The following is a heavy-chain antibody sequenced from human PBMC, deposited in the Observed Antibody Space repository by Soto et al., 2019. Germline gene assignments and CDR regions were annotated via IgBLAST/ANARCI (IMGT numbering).Heavy chain of an antibody. CDR2: IYWDDDK. CDR3: ARSSSSSWLPLTFDI. J-gene: IGHJ3*02. D-gene: IGHD6-13*01. Sequence: QITLKESGPTLVNPTQTLTLTCTFSGFSLSTTGVGVGWIRQPPGKALEWLALIYWDDDKRYSPSLKGRLTITKDTSKNQVVLTMTNMDPVDTATYYCARSSSSSWLPLTFDIWGQGAMVTVSS. CDR1: GFSLSTTGVG. V-gene: IGHV2-5*02.